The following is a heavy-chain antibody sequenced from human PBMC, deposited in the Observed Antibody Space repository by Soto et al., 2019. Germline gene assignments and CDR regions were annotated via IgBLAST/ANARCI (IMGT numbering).Heavy chain of an antibody. V-gene: IGHV4-30-2*01. CDR3: ARNNGSVYFLEF. CDR2: IYQSGTT. CDR1: GDSISSGGYS. Sequence: PSETLSLTCDVSGDSISSGGYSWNWIRQTPGKGLEWIGNIYQSGTTDYNPSLKSRVTISVDRSKNQFSLKLSSVTAADTAVYYGARNNGSVYFLEFGGKGTLVTVS. J-gene: IGHJ4*02. D-gene: IGHD3-3*01.